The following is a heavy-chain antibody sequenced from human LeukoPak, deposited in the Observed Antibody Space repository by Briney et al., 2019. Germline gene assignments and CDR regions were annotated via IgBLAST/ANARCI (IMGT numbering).Heavy chain of an antibody. CDR2: ISSSSTI. D-gene: IGHD6-19*01. CDR3: ARDRGSGLAVAGSNDY. Sequence: GGSLRLSCAASGFTFSSYSMNWVRQAPGKGLEWVSYISSSSTIYYADSVKGRFTISRDNAKNSLYLQMNSLRAEDTAVYYCARDRGSGLAVAGSNDYWGQGTLVTVSS. CDR1: GFTFSSYS. V-gene: IGHV3-48*01. J-gene: IGHJ4*02.